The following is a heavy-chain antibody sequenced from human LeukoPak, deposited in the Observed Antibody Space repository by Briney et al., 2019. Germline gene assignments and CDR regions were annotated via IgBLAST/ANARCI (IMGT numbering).Heavy chain of an antibody. D-gene: IGHD1-1*01. CDR1: GGAFSSYA. Sequence: SVKVSCKASGGAFSSYAISWVRQAPGQGLEWMGGIIPIFGTANYTQKFQGRVTITADESTSAAYMELSSLRSEDTAVYYCARVYPHNWNDAGDYFDYWGQGTLVTVSS. CDR3: ARVYPHNWNDAGDYFDY. CDR2: IIPIFGTA. J-gene: IGHJ4*02. V-gene: IGHV1-69*01.